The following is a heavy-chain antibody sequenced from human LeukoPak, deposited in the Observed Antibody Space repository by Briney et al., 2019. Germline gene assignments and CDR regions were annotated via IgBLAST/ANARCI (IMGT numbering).Heavy chain of an antibody. CDR3: ARTSYYDRRGDNWFDP. CDR2: MNPNSGNT. Sequence: GASVKVSCKASGYTFTSYDINWVRQATGQGLEWMGWMNPNSGNTGYAQKFQGRVTMTRDTSISTAYMELSSLRSEDTAVYYCARTSYYDRRGDNWFDPWGQGTLVIVSS. D-gene: IGHD3-22*01. J-gene: IGHJ5*02. V-gene: IGHV1-8*01. CDR1: GYTFTSYD.